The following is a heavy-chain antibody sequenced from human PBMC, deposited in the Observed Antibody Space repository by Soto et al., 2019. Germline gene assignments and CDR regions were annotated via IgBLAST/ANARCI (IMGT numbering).Heavy chain of an antibody. CDR1: GGSISSGGYS. Sequence: SETLSLTCAVSGGSISSGGYSWSWIRQPPGKGMEWIGYTYHSGSTYYNPSLKSRVTISVDRSKNQFSLKLSSVTAADTAVYYWARAHSGEYGYGLEVWGQGTTVTVSS. D-gene: IGHD4-17*01. V-gene: IGHV4-30-2*01. J-gene: IGHJ6*01. CDR2: TYHSGST. CDR3: ARAHSGEYGYGLEV.